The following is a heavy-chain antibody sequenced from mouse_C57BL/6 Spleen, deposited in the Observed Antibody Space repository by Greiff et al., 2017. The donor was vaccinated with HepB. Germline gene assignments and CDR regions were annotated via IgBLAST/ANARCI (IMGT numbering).Heavy chain of an antibody. J-gene: IGHJ1*03. CDR3: ARESYYDYDWYFDV. CDR1: GYTFTDYY. V-gene: IGHV1-76*01. Sequence: VQRVESGAELVRPGASVKLSCKASGYTFTDYYINWVKQRPGQGLEWIARIYPGSGNTYYNEKFKGKATLTAEKSSSTAYMQLSSLTSEASAVYFCARESYYDYDWYFDVWGTGTTVTVSS. D-gene: IGHD2-4*01. CDR2: IYPGSGNT.